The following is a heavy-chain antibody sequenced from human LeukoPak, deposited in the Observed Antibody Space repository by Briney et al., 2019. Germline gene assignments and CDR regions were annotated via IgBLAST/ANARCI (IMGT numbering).Heavy chain of an antibody. CDR3: AGGTYALDF. D-gene: IGHD4-17*01. CDR2: IFYDGSHN. J-gene: IGHJ4*02. V-gene: IGHV3-33*01. CDR1: GFTFSSYG. Sequence: GGSLRLSCAASGFTFSSYGMHWVRQAPGNGLESVALIFYDGSHNYYADSVKGRFTISRDNSKNTLYLQMNSLRAEDTAVYYCAGGTYALDFWGQGTLVTVSP.